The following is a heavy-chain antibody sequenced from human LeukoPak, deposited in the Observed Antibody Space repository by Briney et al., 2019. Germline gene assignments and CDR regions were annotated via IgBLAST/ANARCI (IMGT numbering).Heavy chain of an antibody. Sequence: ASETLSLTCTVSGDSITSYYWNWIRQPPGKELEWIGYIYYTGSPNYNPSLKSRVTISIDSSKNQFSLKLSSVTAADTAVYYCARSGNYYDSSGYYTRPPKYNWFDPWGQGTLVTVSS. J-gene: IGHJ5*02. V-gene: IGHV4-59*01. CDR1: GDSITSYY. CDR3: ARSGNYYDSSGYYTRPPKYNWFDP. D-gene: IGHD3-22*01. CDR2: IYYTGSP.